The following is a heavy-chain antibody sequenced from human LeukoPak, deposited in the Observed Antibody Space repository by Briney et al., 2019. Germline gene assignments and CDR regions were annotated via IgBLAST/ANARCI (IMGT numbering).Heavy chain of an antibody. Sequence: SETLSLTCAVYSGSFSGYYWSWIRQPPGKGLEWIGEINHSGSTNYNPSLKSRVTISVDTSKNQFSLKLSSVTAADTAVYYCARRRRPRRYGSGDEDYWGQGTLVTVSS. CDR1: SGSFSGYY. J-gene: IGHJ4*02. CDR2: INHSGST. D-gene: IGHD3-10*01. CDR3: ARRRRPRRYGSGDEDY. V-gene: IGHV4-34*01.